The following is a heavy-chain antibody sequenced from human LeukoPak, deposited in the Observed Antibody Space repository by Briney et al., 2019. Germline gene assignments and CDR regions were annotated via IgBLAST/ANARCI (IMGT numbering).Heavy chain of an antibody. Sequence: SETLSPTCTVSGGSISSGSYYWSWIRQPAGKGLEWIGRIYTSGSTNYNPSLKSRVTISVDTSKNQFSLKLSSVTAADTAVYYCARESRQLWFGELFDYWGQGTLVTVSS. CDR2: IYTSGST. D-gene: IGHD3-10*01. J-gene: IGHJ4*02. CDR1: GGSISSGSYY. V-gene: IGHV4-61*02. CDR3: ARESRQLWFGELFDY.